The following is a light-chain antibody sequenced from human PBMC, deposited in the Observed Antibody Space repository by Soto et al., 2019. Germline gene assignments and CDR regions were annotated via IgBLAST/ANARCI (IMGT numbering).Light chain of an antibody. CDR2: GAS. Sequence: ENVLTQSPGTLSLSPGERATLSCRASQSVSSSFLAWYQQRPGQAPRLLIYGASSRATGIPDRFRGGGSGTEFTLTISSLQSEDFAVYYCQQYNNWPITFGGGTKVDIK. CDR3: QQYNNWPIT. J-gene: IGKJ4*01. V-gene: IGKV3-20*01. CDR1: QSVSSSF.